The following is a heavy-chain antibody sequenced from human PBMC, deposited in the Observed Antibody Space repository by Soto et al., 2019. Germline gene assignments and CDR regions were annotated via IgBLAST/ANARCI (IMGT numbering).Heavy chain of an antibody. CDR2: NDYSGIT. CDR3: ARGSSIAGLYYGMDV. Sequence: SGTLSLTWTVSGGSFSRGGYCWTRIRQDPGKGREWIGYNDYSGITDYNPSLKSRVTISLDTSKNHFSLKLSSVTAADTAVYYCARGSSIAGLYYGMDVWGQGTTVTVSS. CDR1: GGSFSRGGYC. J-gene: IGHJ6*02. D-gene: IGHD6-6*01. V-gene: IGHV4-31*02.